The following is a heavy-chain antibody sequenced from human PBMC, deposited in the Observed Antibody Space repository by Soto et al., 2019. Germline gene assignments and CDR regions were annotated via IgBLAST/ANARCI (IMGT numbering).Heavy chain of an antibody. V-gene: IGHV4-31*03. CDR2: VYESGYT. J-gene: IGHJ5*02. D-gene: IGHD5-18*01. CDR3: VRALRHTAMVYPCFDP. Sequence: SETLSLTCTVSGASVSTGAYYWGWVRQRPGRGLEWIGYVYESGYTYYNMSLESRLTISLDRSNNQFSLGLTSVTAADTAVYYCVRALRHTAMVYPCFDPWGQGTLVTVSS. CDR1: GASVSTGAYY.